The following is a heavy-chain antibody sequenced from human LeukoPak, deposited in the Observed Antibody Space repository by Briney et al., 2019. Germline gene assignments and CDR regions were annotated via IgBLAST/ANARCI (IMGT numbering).Heavy chain of an antibody. J-gene: IGHJ4*02. CDR1: GFTFGDYA. CDR3: AKGLGYSYGYMGY. V-gene: IGHV3-9*01. Sequence: GGSLRLSCAASGFTFGDYAMRWVRQAPGKGLEWVSGISWNSGSIGYADSVKGRFTISRDNAKNSLYLQMNSLRAEDTALYYCAKGLGYSYGYMGYWGQGTLVTVSS. CDR2: ISWNSGSI. D-gene: IGHD5-18*01.